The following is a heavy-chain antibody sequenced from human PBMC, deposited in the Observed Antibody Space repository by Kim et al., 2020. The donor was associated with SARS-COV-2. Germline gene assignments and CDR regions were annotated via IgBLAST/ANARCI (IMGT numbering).Heavy chain of an antibody. Sequence: NPSLNSRVTISVDTSKNQFSLKLSSVTAADTAVYYCARGLAARPPGYFDYWGQGTLVTVSS. J-gene: IGHJ4*02. V-gene: IGHV4-34*01. CDR3: ARGLAARPPGYFDY. D-gene: IGHD6-6*01.